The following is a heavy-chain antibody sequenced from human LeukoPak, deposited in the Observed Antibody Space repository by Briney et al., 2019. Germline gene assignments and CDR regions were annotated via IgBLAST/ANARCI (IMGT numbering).Heavy chain of an antibody. J-gene: IGHJ4*02. V-gene: IGHV1-69*06. CDR1: GYTFTGYY. D-gene: IGHD6-13*01. Sequence: SVKVSCKASGYTFTGYYMHWARQAPGQGLEWMGGIIPIFGTANYAQKFQGRVTITADKSTSTAYMELSSLRSEDTAVYYCARDREYSSSWHYFDYWGQGTLVTVSS. CDR3: ARDREYSSSWHYFDY. CDR2: IIPIFGTA.